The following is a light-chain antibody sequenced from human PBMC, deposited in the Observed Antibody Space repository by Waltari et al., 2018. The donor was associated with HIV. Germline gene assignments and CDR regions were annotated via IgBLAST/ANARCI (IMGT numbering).Light chain of an antibody. CDR1: SVPTNYA. Sequence: QVVLTQSPSASASLGASVKLTSTLSSVPTNYAITCHQQKPGKGPRYLMKVTRGGSHIKGGGIPDRFSGSSSGAERYLTISSLQSDDEADYYCHTWGPGIQVFGGGTKLTVL. CDR2: VTRGGSH. J-gene: IGLJ2*01. CDR3: HTWGPGIQV. V-gene: IGLV4-69*01.